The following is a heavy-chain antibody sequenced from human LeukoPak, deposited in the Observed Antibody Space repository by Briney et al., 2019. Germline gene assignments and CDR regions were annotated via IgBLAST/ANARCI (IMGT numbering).Heavy chain of an antibody. CDR2: VYYTGTT. CDR3: ARLVSGETAILPTYYYYMDV. V-gene: IGHV4-39*01. J-gene: IGHJ6*03. CDR1: GGSMRRSNDY. Sequence: KPSETLSLTCSVSGGSMRRSNDYWGWVRQPPGKGLEWIGNVYYTGTTFYNPSLKSRVTISVDTSKNQFSLKVRSVTAADTANYYCARLVSGETAILPTYYYYMDVWGKGTTVTVSS. D-gene: IGHD2-21*02.